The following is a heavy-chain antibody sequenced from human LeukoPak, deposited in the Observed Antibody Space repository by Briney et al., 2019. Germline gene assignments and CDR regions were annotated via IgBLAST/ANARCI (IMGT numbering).Heavy chain of an antibody. CDR1: GGSISSYY. J-gene: IGHJ5*02. V-gene: IGHV4-59*01. CDR2: ICYSGST. Sequence: PSETLSLTCTVSGGSISSYYWSWIRQPPGKGLEWIGYICYSGSTNYNPSLKSRVTISVGTSKNQFSLKLSSVTAADTAVYYCARELSSSWINNWFDPWGQGTLVTVSS. CDR3: ARELSSSWINNWFDP. D-gene: IGHD6-13*01.